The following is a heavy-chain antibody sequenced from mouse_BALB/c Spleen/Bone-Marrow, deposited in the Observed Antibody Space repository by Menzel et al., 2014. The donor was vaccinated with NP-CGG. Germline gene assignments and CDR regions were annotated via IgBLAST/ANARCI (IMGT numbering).Heavy chain of an antibody. J-gene: IGHJ3*01. CDR1: GYSFTSYW. V-gene: IGHV1-5*01. CDR2: IYPGNSDT. CDR3: TFLVKEDFAY. D-gene: IGHD2-10*02. Sequence: EVQLQQSGTVLARPGASVKMSCKASGYSFTSYWIHWVKQRPGQGPEWIGAIYPGNSDTTYKQKFKGKAKLTAVTSASTAYMELSSLTNEDSAVYYCTFLVKEDFAYWGQGTPVTVSA.